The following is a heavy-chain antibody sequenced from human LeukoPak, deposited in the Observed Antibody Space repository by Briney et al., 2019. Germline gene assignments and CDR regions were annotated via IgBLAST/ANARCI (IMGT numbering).Heavy chain of an antibody. CDR2: INSNSGAR. CDR3: ARGRGGATTGFDH. V-gene: IGHV1-2*02. D-gene: IGHD4-17*01. Sequence: GASVKVSCKASGSTFSGYYMDWVRQAPGQGLESMGWINSNSGARNYAPKFQGRVTFSRDNAISRAYMELSSLRSDDTATYYCARGRGGATTGFDHWGQGTLVTVSS. J-gene: IGHJ4*02. CDR1: GSTFSGYY.